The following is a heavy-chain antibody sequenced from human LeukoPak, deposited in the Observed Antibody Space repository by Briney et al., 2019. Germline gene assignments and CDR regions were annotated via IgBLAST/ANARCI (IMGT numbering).Heavy chain of an antibody. CDR2: IYYSKNT. Sequence: PSETLSLTCTVSGGSISSSSAYWGWIRQPPGKGLEWIGSIYYSKNTYYNPSLKSRVTISADTSKNQFSLKLSSVTAADTAVYYCARGLGTLPPGGYWGQGTLVTVSS. D-gene: IGHD4-23*01. J-gene: IGHJ4*02. CDR1: GGSISSSSAY. CDR3: ARGLGTLPPGGY. V-gene: IGHV4-39*02.